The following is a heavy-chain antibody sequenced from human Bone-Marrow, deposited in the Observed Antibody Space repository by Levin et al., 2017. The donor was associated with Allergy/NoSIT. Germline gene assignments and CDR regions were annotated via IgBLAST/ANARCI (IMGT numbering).Heavy chain of an antibody. CDR1: GYPFSRYY. CDR3: ATADAWGLGGYYEY. CDR2: INPPSGGT. D-gene: IGHD3-16*01. J-gene: IGHJ4*02. V-gene: IGHV1-2*02. Sequence: PGESLKISCKTSGYPFSRYYIHWVRQAPGQGLEWMGWINPPSGGTSYSQKFQDRVTMSRDTSSSTVYMELDRLTSDDTAVYYCATADAWGLGGYYEYWGQGTLVTVSS.